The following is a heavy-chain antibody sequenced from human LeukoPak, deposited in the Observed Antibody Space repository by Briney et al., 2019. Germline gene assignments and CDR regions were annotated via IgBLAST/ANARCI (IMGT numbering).Heavy chain of an antibody. J-gene: IGHJ4*02. D-gene: IGHD3-22*01. CDR1: GFTFSSSA. CDR2: IAHHGNNK. Sequence: GGSLRLPCGASGFTFSSSAMHWVRQGPGKGLEWVAYIAHHGNNKYYADSVKGRFTISRDNSKNTLYLQMNSLRAEDTAVYYCARDGPTTYYYDSSGYYLDYWGQGTLVTVSS. V-gene: IGHV3-30*02. CDR3: ARDGPTTYYYDSSGYYLDY.